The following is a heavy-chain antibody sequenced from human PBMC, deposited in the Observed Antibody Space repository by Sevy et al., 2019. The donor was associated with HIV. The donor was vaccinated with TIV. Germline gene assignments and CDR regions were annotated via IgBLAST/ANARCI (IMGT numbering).Heavy chain of an antibody. CDR3: VVQIHLDHYSLPNAYCAPSFDF. D-gene: IGHD3-16*01. Sequence: ASVKVSCKISEYTFPKLSIHWVRQALGEGLQWMGGFDPAHGGTLYAQRFRGRLTLVAETSRDTVHMQLSGLTSEDTAVYYCVVQIHLDHYSLPNAYCAPSFDFWAQGTLVTVSS. V-gene: IGHV1-24*01. J-gene: IGHJ4*02. CDR1: EYTFPKLS. CDR2: FDPAHGGT.